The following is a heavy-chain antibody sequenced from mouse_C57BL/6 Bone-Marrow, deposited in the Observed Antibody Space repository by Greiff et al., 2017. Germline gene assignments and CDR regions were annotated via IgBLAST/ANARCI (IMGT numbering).Heavy chain of an antibody. CDR2: INPNYGTT. D-gene: IGHD2-4*01. CDR1: GYSFTDYN. V-gene: IGHV1-39*01. CDR3: AKSDDNDYAMDY. Sequence: VQLKESGPELVKPGASVKISCKASGYSFTDYNMNWVKQSNGKSLEWIGVINPNYGTTSYNQKFKGKATLTVDQSSSTAYMQLHSLTSEDSAVYYCAKSDDNDYAMDYWGQGTSVTVSS. J-gene: IGHJ4*01.